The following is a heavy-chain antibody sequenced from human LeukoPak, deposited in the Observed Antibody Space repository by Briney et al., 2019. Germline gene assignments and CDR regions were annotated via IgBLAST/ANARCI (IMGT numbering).Heavy chain of an antibody. Sequence: ASVKVSCKVSGYTLTELSMHWVRQAPGKGLEWMGGFDPEDGETIYAQKFQGRVTMTADTSTDTAYMELSSLRSEETAAYYCATLGYCSGGSCYLYYFDYWGQGTLVTVSS. V-gene: IGHV1-24*01. D-gene: IGHD2-15*01. CDR1: GYTLTELS. CDR3: ATLGYCSGGSCYLYYFDY. CDR2: FDPEDGET. J-gene: IGHJ4*02.